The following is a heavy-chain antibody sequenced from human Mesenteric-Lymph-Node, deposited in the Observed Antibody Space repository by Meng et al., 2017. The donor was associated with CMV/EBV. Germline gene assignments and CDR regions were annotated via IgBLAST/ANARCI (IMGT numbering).Heavy chain of an antibody. CDR2: INSDGSST. CDR3: AIFGVVITDLNWFDP. CDR1: GFTFSSYW. J-gene: IGHJ5*02. Sequence: GESLKISCAASGFTFSSYWMHWVRQAPGKGLVWVSRINSDGSSTSYADSVKGRFTISRDNSKNTLYLQMSSLRAEDTAVYYCAIFGVVITDLNWFDPWGQGTLVTVSS. D-gene: IGHD3-3*02. V-gene: IGHV3-74*01.